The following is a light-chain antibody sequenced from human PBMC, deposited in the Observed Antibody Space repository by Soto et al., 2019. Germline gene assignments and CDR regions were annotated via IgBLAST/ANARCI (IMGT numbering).Light chain of an antibody. V-gene: IGKV1-8*01. CDR1: QGISSY. Sequence: AIRMTHSPSSFSASTLYRVTITFRASQGISSYLAWYQQKPGKAPKLLIYAASTLQSGVPSRFSGSGSGTDFTLTISCLQSEDFATYYCQQYYSYPPWTFGQGTKVDIK. J-gene: IGKJ1*01. CDR2: AAS. CDR3: QQYYSYPPWT.